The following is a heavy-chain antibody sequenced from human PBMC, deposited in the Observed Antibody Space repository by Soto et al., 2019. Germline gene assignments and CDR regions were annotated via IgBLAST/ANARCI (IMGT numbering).Heavy chain of an antibody. D-gene: IGHD3-10*01. Sequence: QMQLVESGGGVVQPGGSLRLSCAASGFTFSSYGMHWVRQAPGKGLEWAAVIWRDGSDNYYADSVKGRFTISRDNSKNTHYLQMNSLRVEDTAVYYCAADRRVVKYDMEVWGQGYAVTVS. J-gene: IGHJ6*02. CDR2: IWRDGSDN. CDR1: GFTFSSYG. V-gene: IGHV3-33*01. CDR3: AADRRVVKYDMEV.